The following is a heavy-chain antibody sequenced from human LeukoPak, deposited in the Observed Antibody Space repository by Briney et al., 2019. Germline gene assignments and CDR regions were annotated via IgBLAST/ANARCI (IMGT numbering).Heavy chain of an antibody. V-gene: IGHV4-59*01. J-gene: IGHJ4*02. Sequence: SETLSLTCTVSGGXLSSYYWSWIRQPPGKGLEWIGYIYYSGSTNYNPSLKSRVSLSVDTSKNQFSLKLSSVTAADAAVYYCARGTVTIDYFDYWGQGTLVTVSS. CDR1: GGXLSSYY. CDR2: IYYSGST. D-gene: IGHD4-17*01. CDR3: ARGTVTIDYFDY.